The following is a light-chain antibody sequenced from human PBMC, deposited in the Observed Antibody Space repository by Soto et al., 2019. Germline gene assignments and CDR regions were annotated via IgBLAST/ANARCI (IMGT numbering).Light chain of an antibody. CDR3: QQRSSWPLT. CDR2: DAS. J-gene: IGKJ4*01. CDR1: QSVSSS. V-gene: IGKV3-11*01. Sequence: EIVLTQSPATLSLSPGETATLSCRASQSVSSSLAWYQQKPGQTPRLLIYDASNRATVIPARFSGSGSGTDFTLTVSSLEPEDFAVYYCQQRSSWPLTFGGGTKVEIK.